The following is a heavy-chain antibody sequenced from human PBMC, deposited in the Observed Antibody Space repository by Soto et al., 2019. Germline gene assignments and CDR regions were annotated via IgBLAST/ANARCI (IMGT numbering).Heavy chain of an antibody. CDR2: IYWDDDE. CDR1: GFSLTTDGEG. CDR3: AHSRNLITEDAQVGDFDY. J-gene: IGHJ4*02. D-gene: IGHD3-10*01. V-gene: IGHV2-5*02. Sequence: QITLKESGPTLVKPAQTLALTCSFSGFSLTTDGEGVGWVRQPPGEALEGLALIYWDDDERYSPSLKTRLTITKDPSTNQVVLIMTNMDPVDTATYYCAHSRNLITEDAQVGDFDYWGQGTLVTVSS.